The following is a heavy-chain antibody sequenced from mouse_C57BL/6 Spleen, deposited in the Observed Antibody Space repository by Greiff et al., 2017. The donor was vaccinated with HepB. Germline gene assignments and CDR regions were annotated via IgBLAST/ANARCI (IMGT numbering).Heavy chain of an antibody. D-gene: IGHD2-4*01. CDR1: GYTFTDYN. J-gene: IGHJ1*03. V-gene: IGHV1-22*01. CDR2: INPNNGGT. Sequence: QLQQSGPELVKPGASVKMSCKASGYTFTDYNMHWVKQSHGKSLEWIGYINPNNGGTSYNQKFKGKATLTVNKSSSTAYMELRSLTSEDSAVYYCARNYDYDVRWYFDVWGTGTTVTVSS. CDR3: ARNYDYDVRWYFDV.